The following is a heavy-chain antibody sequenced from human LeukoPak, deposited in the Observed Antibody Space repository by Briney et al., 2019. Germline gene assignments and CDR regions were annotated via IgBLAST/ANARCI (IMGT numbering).Heavy chain of an antibody. CDR2: INWNSGSI. J-gene: IGHJ4*02. D-gene: IGHD3-10*01. V-gene: IGHV3-9*01. Sequence: GGSLRLSCEASGFTFDEYVMHWVRQAPGKGLEWVSGINWNSGSIDYADSVKGRFTISRDNAKNFLYVQMNNLRAEDTALYYCAKGTQRGNSGWGYFIDYWGQGTLVTVSS. CDR1: GFTFDEYV. CDR3: AKGTQRGNSGWGYFIDY.